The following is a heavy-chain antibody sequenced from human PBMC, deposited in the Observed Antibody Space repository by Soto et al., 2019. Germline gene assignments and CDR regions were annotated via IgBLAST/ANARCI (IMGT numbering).Heavy chain of an antibody. V-gene: IGHV4-59*01. CDR3: ERYSRSWRAFNWFDP. CDR2: IYYSGST. CDR1: GGSISSYY. J-gene: IGHJ5*02. Sequence: PSETLSLTCTVSGGSISSYYWSWIRQPPGKGLEWIGYIYYSGSTNYNPSLKSRVTISVDTSKNQFSLKLSSVTAADTAVYYCERYSRSWRAFNWFDPWGQGTLVTVSS. D-gene: IGHD6-13*01.